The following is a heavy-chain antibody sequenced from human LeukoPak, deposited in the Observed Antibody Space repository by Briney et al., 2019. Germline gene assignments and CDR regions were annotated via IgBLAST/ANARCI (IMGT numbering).Heavy chain of an antibody. Sequence: GASVRVSCKASGYTFTSYDINWVRQATGQGLEWMGWMNPNSGNTGYAQKFQGRVTMTRNTSISTAYMELSSLRSEDTAVYYCASEVQLERRGFDYWGQGTLVTVSS. V-gene: IGHV1-8*01. CDR1: GYTFTSYD. CDR2: MNPNSGNT. D-gene: IGHD1-1*01. CDR3: ASEVQLERRGFDY. J-gene: IGHJ4*02.